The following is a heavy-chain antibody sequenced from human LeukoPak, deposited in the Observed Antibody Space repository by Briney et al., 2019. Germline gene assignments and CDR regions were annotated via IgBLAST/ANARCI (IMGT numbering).Heavy chain of an antibody. CDR3: AKPVTVTTAAFDS. V-gene: IGHV3-23*01. CDR2: ISSSGGTT. D-gene: IGHD4-17*01. CDR1: GFTFNTYA. J-gene: IGHJ4*02. Sequence: GGSLRLSCAAPGFTFNTYAMTWVRQAPGKGLEWVSTISSSGGTTYYADSVKGRFSISRDNSKNTLCLQMNSLRADDAAVYYCAKPVTVTTAAFDSWGQGTLVTVSS.